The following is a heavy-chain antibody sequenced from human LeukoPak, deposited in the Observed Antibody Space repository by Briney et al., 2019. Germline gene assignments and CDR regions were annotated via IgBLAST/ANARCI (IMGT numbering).Heavy chain of an antibody. D-gene: IGHD3-10*01. Sequence: GGSLRLSCAASGFSFSDAWMSWVLQIPGKGLEWVGRIESKTDGGTTDYAAPVKGRFTISRDDSTNTLYLQMNSLKSEDTAVYYCTTYGSGRKFDYWGQGILVTVSS. CDR1: GFSFSDAW. J-gene: IGHJ4*02. CDR3: TTYGSGRKFDY. CDR2: IESKTDGGTT. V-gene: IGHV3-15*04.